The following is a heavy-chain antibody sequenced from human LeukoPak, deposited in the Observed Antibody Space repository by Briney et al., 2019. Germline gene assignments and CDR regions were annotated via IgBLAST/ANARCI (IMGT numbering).Heavy chain of an antibody. Sequence: SETLSLTCTVSGGSISSYYWSWIRQPAGKGLEWIGRIYTSGSTNYNPSLKSRVTTSVDTSKNQFSLKLSSVTAADTAVYYCARESITMVRGGGFDPWGQGTLVTVSS. J-gene: IGHJ5*02. CDR1: GGSISSYY. V-gene: IGHV4-4*07. CDR3: ARESITMVRGGGFDP. CDR2: IYTSGST. D-gene: IGHD3-10*01.